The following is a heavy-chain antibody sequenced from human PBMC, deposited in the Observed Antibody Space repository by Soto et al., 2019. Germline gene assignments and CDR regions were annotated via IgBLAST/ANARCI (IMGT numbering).Heavy chain of an antibody. D-gene: IGHD6-13*01. CDR1: GFTFSSYA. CDR2: ISGRGGST. V-gene: IGHV3-23*01. J-gene: IGHJ6*02. CDR3: AKVGYISSSFGMDV. Sequence: EVQLLESGGGLVQPGGSLRLSCAASGFTFSSYAMSWVRQAPGKGLEWVSAISGRGGSTYYADSVKGRFTISRDNSKNTLYLQMNSLRAEDTAVYYCAKVGYISSSFGMDVWGQGTTVTVSS.